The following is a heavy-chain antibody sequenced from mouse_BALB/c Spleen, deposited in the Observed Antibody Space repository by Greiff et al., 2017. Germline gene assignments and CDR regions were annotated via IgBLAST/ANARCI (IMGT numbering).Heavy chain of an antibody. J-gene: IGHJ4*01. Sequence: EVKLMESGGGLVQPGGSRKLSCAASGFTFSSFGMHWVRQAPEKGLEWVAYISSGSSTIYYADTVKGRFTISRDNPKNTLFLQMTSLRSEDTAMYYCARRGDYYGYDYAMDYWGQGTSVTVSS. D-gene: IGHD1-2*01. V-gene: IGHV5-17*02. CDR2: ISSGSSTI. CDR3: ARRGDYYGYDYAMDY. CDR1: GFTFSSFG.